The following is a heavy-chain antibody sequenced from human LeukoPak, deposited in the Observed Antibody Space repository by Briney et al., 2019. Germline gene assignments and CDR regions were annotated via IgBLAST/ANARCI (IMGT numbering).Heavy chain of an antibody. CDR1: GDSYSYFN. D-gene: IGHD6-13*01. J-gene: IGHJ4*02. V-gene: IGHV4-59*01. CDR2: IYNSGST. Sequence: SETLSLTCTVSGDSYSYFNWSWIRQPPEKGLEWIGYIYNSGSTSYNPSLKRRVTISLDTSQNQFSLKLSSLTAADTAVYYCARGVVAAAGRTFDFWGQGTLVTVSS. CDR3: ARGVVAAAGRTFDF.